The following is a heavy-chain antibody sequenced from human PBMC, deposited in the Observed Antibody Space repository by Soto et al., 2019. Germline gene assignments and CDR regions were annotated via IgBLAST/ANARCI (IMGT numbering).Heavy chain of an antibody. CDR1: GYTFTGYY. CDR2: INPNSGGT. J-gene: IGHJ5*02. CDR3: AKGTSLEWLDARNTYTWFDP. Sequence: ASVKISCKASGYTFTGYYMHWVRQAPGQGLEWMGWINPNSGGTNYAQKFQGWVTMTRDTSISTAYMELSRLRSDDTAVYYCAKGTSLEWLDARNTYTWFDPWGDGTMVAVSS. D-gene: IGHD3-3*01. V-gene: IGHV1-2*04.